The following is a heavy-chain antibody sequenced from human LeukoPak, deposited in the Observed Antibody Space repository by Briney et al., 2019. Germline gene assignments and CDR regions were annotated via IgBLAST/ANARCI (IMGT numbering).Heavy chain of an antibody. Sequence: ASVKVSCKASGYTFTSYYMHWVRQAPGQGLEWMGGIIPIFGTANYAQKFQGRVTVTADESTSTAYVELSSLRSEDTAVYYCARRGVIIPSSNYYYYYGMDVWGQGTTVTVSS. V-gene: IGHV1-69*13. D-gene: IGHD3-10*01. CDR2: IIPIFGTA. CDR1: GYTFTSYY. CDR3: ARRGVIIPSSNYYYYYGMDV. J-gene: IGHJ6*02.